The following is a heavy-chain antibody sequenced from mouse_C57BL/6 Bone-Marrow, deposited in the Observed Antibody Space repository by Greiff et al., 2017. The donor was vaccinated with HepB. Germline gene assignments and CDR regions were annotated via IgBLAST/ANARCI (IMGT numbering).Heavy chain of an antibody. Sequence: EVKLMESGGDLVKPGGSLKLSCAASGFTFSSYGMSWVRQTPDKRLEWVATISSGGSYTYYPDSVKGRFTISRDNAKNTLYLQMSSLKSEDTAMYYCARPYYYGSPYFDYWGQGTTLTVSS. CDR2: ISSGGSYT. CDR1: GFTFSSYG. V-gene: IGHV5-6*01. J-gene: IGHJ2*01. D-gene: IGHD1-1*01. CDR3: ARPYYYGSPYFDY.